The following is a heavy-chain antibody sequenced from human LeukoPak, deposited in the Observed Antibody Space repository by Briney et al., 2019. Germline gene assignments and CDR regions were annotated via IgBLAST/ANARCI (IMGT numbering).Heavy chain of an antibody. J-gene: IGHJ4*02. Sequence: PGGSLRLSCAASGFIFSNYEMHWVRQAPGKGLEWVSYISSSGSTIYYADSVKGRFTISRENAKNSLYLQMNSLRAEDTAVYYCARMHGEIDYWGQGTLVTVS. CDR3: ARMHGEIDY. V-gene: IGHV3-48*03. D-gene: IGHD3-10*01. CDR1: GFIFSNYE. CDR2: ISSSGSTI.